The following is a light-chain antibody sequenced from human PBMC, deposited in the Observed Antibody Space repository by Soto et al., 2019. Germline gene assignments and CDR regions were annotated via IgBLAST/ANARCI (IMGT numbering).Light chain of an antibody. Sequence: EIVMTQSPATLSLSPGGRATLSCRASQSISATLAWYQQKPGQAPRLLIHGASTRATGFPARFSGWGSGTDFTLTNSSLQSEDFAVYYCQQYNNWPWTFGQGTKVEIK. CDR3: QQYNNWPWT. V-gene: IGKV3-15*01. J-gene: IGKJ1*01. CDR1: QSISAT. CDR2: GAS.